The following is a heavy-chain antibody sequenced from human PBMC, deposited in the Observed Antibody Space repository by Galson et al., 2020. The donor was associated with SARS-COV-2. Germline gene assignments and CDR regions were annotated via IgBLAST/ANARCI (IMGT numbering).Heavy chain of an antibody. CDR3: ARERMAVTSYNYFDY. CDR1: GFTISSNF. CDR2: IYSGGDA. Sequence: GGSLRLSCAASGFTISSNFMSWVSQTPARGLEWVSLIYSGGDAYYADSVKGRFTISRDSSKNTLYLQMNSVRAEDSAVYFCARERMAVTSYNYFDYWGQGTLVTVSS. V-gene: IGHV3-53*01. D-gene: IGHD2-2*01. J-gene: IGHJ4*02.